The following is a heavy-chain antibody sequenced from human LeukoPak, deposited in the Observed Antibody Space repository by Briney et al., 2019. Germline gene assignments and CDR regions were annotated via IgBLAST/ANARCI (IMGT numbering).Heavy chain of an antibody. CDR2: IYTSGST. CDR1: DDSFSSHY. D-gene: IGHD3-9*01. CDR3: ARRRDILTGDYYYYYYMDV. V-gene: IGHV4-4*09. J-gene: IGHJ6*03. Sequence: SETLSLTCAVSDDSFSSHYWTWIRQPPGKGLEWIGYIYTSGSTNYNPSLKSRVTISVDTSKNQFSLKLSSVTAADTAVYYCARRRDILTGDYYYYYYMDVWGKGTTVTVSS.